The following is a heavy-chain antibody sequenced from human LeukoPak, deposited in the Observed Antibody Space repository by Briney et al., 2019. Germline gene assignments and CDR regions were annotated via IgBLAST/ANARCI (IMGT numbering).Heavy chain of an antibody. D-gene: IGHD2-2*01. V-gene: IGHV1-18*01. CDR2: ISAYNGNT. CDR3: ARDPRYCSSTSSYSLYGMDV. CDR1: GYTFTSYG. Sequence: ASVKVSCKASGYTFTSYGISWVRQAPGQGLEWMGWISAYNGNTNYAQKLQGRVTMTTDTSTSTAYMELRSLRSDDTAVYYCARDPRYCSSTSSYSLYGMDVWGQGTTVTVSS. J-gene: IGHJ6*02.